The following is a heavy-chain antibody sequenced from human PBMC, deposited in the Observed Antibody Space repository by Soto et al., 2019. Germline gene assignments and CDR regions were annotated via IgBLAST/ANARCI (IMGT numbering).Heavy chain of an antibody. CDR2: ISGSADGT. V-gene: IGHV3-23*01. J-gene: IGHJ3*01. D-gene: IGHD3-3*01. CDR3: AKDTVGGYSFWSGYYSDGLDV. CDR1: GFTFDSYA. Sequence: EVKLLESGGGLAQPGGSLRLSCVGSGFTFDSYAISWVRQAPGERLQWIAAISGSADGTDYAHSVRGRFTIARDNAKKTVNLQKDSMRVEDTDVYFCAKDTVGGYSFWSGYYSDGLDVWGQGTLVTVS.